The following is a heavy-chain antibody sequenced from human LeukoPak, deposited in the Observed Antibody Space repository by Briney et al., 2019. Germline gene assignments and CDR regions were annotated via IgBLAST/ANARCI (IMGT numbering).Heavy chain of an antibody. CDR1: GGSMSSDY. Sequence: SETLSLTCSVSGGSMSSDYWTWIRRAPGKGLEWIGYITNSGGTHYNPSLKSRVTISIDTAKNQFSLKLNSVTPADTAVYYCARAHYGDFVDFWGQGTLLTVSS. CDR2: ITNSGGT. J-gene: IGHJ4*02. CDR3: ARAHYGDFVDF. D-gene: IGHD4-17*01. V-gene: IGHV4-59*08.